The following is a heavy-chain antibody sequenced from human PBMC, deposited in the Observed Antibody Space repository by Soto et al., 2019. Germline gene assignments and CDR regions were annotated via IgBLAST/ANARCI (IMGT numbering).Heavy chain of an antibody. V-gene: IGHV3-48*02. CDR1: GFTFSSYS. J-gene: IGHJ6*02. Sequence: GGSLRLSCAASGFTFSSYSMNWVRQAPGKGLEWVSYISSSSSTIYYADSVKGRFTISRDNAKNSLYLQMNSLRDEDTAVYYCARDGQGIAGAYGMDVWGQGTTVTVSS. CDR3: ARDGQGIAGAYGMDV. D-gene: IGHD6-13*01. CDR2: ISSSSSTI.